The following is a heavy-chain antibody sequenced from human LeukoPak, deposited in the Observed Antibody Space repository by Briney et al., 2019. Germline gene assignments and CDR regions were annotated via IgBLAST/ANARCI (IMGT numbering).Heavy chain of an antibody. J-gene: IGHJ4*02. CDR2: INPNSGDT. D-gene: IGHD3-10*01. CDR3: ATARGYYYGSGSPFDY. Sequence: ASVKVSCKASGYTFTGYCMHWVRQAPGQGLEWMGWINPNSGDTNSAQKFQGRVTMTRDTSINTAYMELSRLRSDDTAVYYCATARGYYYGSGSPFDYWGQGTLVTVSS. V-gene: IGHV1-2*02. CDR1: GYTFTGYC.